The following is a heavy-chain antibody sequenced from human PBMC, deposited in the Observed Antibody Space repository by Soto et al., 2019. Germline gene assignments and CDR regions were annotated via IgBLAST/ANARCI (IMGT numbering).Heavy chain of an antibody. J-gene: IGHJ6*02. D-gene: IGHD3-10*02. Sequence: QVQLVQSGAEVKKPGASVKLSCKASGYTFSNFDIHWVRQAPGHGLEWMGWMDPKDGNTGYAEKFKGRVTMTGNNVMRSAYRELSRLRYEYTGVYYCAGDMGDVRTTWGVFLYVIDVWGQETAVTVS. CDR2: MDPKDGNT. V-gene: IGHV1-8*01. CDR3: AGDMGDVRTTWGVFLYVIDV. CDR1: GYTFSNFD.